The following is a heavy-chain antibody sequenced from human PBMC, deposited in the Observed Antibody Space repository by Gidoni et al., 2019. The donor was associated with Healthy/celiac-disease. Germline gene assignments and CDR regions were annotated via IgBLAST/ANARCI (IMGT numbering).Heavy chain of an antibody. Sequence: QVQLQESGPGLVKPSETLSLTCAVSGYSISSGYYWGWLRQPPGKGLEWIGSIYHSGSTYYNPSLKSRVTISVDTSKNQFSLKLSSVTAADTAVYYCARDPPTTGRRDYYYGMDVWGQGTTVTVSS. D-gene: IGHD4-17*01. CDR1: GYSISSGYY. V-gene: IGHV4-38-2*02. J-gene: IGHJ6*02. CDR3: ARDPPTTGRRDYYYGMDV. CDR2: IYHSGST.